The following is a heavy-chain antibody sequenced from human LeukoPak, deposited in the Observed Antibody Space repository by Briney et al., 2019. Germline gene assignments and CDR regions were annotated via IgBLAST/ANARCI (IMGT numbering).Heavy chain of an antibody. CDR1: GFTFSSYW. Sequence: GGSLGLSCAASGFTFSSYWMSWVRQAPGKGLEWVANIKQDGSEKYYVDSVRGRFTISRDNAKNSLYLQMNSLRAEDTAVYYCARGASEYCSGGRCYAPNLDYWSQGTLVTVSS. D-gene: IGHD2-15*01. V-gene: IGHV3-7*01. J-gene: IGHJ4*02. CDR3: ARGASEYCSGGRCYAPNLDY. CDR2: IKQDGSEK.